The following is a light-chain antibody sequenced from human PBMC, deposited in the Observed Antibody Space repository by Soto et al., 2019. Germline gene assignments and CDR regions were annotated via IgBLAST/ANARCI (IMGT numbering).Light chain of an antibody. V-gene: IGKV3-15*01. Sequence: EIVMTQSPATLSVSPGERATLACRASQSVSSNLAWYQQKPGQYNRLIIYGEYTRATGIKDRFSGSGSGTEFTLTIRSMQSEDFAVYYCKPYNNWPRTLGTGPKVDLK. CDR3: KPYNNWPRT. CDR1: QSVSSN. CDR2: GEY. J-gene: IGKJ1*01.